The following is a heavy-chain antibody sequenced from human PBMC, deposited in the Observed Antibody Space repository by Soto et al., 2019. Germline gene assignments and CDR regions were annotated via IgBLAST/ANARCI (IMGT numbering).Heavy chain of an antibody. CDR2: INHSGFT. CDR3: ASGQGRFAQ. D-gene: IGHD3-16*01. V-gene: IGHV4-34*01. Sequence: QLQLHQSGAGLLKPSETLSLTCDVSGGSFTGYYWSWIRQPPGKGLEWIGEINHSGFTNYNPSLTGRVTISLGTSTSQFSLKLKSLTAADTAFYFCASGQGRFAQWGQGTLVPVSS. J-gene: IGHJ4*02. CDR1: GGSFTGYY.